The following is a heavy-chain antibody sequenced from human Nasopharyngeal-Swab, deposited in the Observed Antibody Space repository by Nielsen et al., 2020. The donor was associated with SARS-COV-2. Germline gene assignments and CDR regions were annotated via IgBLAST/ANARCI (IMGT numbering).Heavy chain of an antibody. D-gene: IGHD5-18*01. Sequence: APGKGLEWISYISSTGTTIYYADSVKGRFTISRDNAKNSLFLQMNGLRAEDTALYYCAREMGYSYGWDYWGQGTQVTVSS. V-gene: IGHV3-48*03. CDR2: ISSTGTTI. CDR3: AREMGYSYGWDY. J-gene: IGHJ4*02.